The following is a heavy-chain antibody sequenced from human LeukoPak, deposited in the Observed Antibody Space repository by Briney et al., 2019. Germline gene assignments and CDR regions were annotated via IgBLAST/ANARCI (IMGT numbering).Heavy chain of an antibody. CDR1: GFTFSTYS. CDR3: ARISGSGSYYGPFDY. CDR2: ISSSSSYI. J-gene: IGHJ4*02. Sequence: GGSLRLSCAASGFTFSTYSMHWVRQAPGKGLEWVSSISSSSSYIYYADSVKGRFTISRDNAKNSLYLQMNSLRAEDTAVYYCARISGSGSYYGPFDYWGQGTLVTPSS. D-gene: IGHD3-10*01. V-gene: IGHV3-21*04.